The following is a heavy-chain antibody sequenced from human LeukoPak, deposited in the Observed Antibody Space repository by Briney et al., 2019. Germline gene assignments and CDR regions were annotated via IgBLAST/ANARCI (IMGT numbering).Heavy chain of an antibody. CDR3: ARDRGGDSSGWYMRLFDY. D-gene: IGHD6-19*01. Sequence: GGSLRLSCAASGFTFSSYSMNWVRLAPGKGLEWVSSISSSSSYIYYADSVKGRFTISRDNAKNSLYLQMNSLRAEDTAVYYCARDRGGDSSGWYMRLFDYWGQGTLVTVSS. J-gene: IGHJ4*02. V-gene: IGHV3-21*01. CDR2: ISSSSSYI. CDR1: GFTFSSYS.